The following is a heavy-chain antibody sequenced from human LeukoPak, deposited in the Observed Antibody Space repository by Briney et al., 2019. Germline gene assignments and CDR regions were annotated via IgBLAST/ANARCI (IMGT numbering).Heavy chain of an antibody. CDR3: ARESGGLGRFDI. D-gene: IGHD2-15*01. CDR1: GGSISSGGYS. V-gene: IGHV4-30-2*01. CDR2: IYHSGST. Sequence: SQTLSLTCAVSGGSISSGGYSWSWLRQPPGTGLEWIGYIYHSGSTYYNPSLKSRVTISVDRSKNQFSLKLSSVTAADTAVYYCARESGGLGRFDIWGQGTRVTVSS. J-gene: IGHJ3*02.